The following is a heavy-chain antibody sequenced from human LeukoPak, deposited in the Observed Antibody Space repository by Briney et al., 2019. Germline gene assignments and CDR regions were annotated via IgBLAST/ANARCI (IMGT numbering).Heavy chain of an antibody. D-gene: IGHD3-10*01. CDR2: INSDGSST. V-gene: IGHV3-74*01. J-gene: IGHJ4*02. CDR1: GFTFSSYW. Sequence: GGSLRLSCAASGFTFSSYWMHWVRQAPGKGLVWVSRINSDGSSTSYADSVKGRFTISRDNAKNTLYLQMNSLRAEDTAVYYCVRMVRGVYYFDYWGQGTLGTVSS. CDR3: VRMVRGVYYFDY.